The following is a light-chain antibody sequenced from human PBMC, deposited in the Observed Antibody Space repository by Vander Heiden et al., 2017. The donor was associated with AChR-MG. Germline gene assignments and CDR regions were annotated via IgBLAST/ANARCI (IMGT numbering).Light chain of an antibody. CDR3: RQCTHWPYT. CDR2: KVS. CDR1: QSLVHSDGNTY. J-gene: IGKJ2*01. Sequence: DVVMTQCPLALPVTLGQPASISCSSSQSLVHSDGNTYLNWFRQRPGQSPRRLIYKVSNRDSGVPDRFSGSGSVTDFTLKISRVEAEDVGVYYCRQCTHWPYTFGPGVKLEIK. V-gene: IGKV2-30*02.